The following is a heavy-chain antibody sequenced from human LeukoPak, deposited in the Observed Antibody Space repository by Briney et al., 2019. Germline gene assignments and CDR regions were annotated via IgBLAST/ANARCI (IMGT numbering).Heavy chain of an antibody. J-gene: IGHJ4*02. CDR2: IIPIFGTA. D-gene: IGHD3-3*01. V-gene: IGHV1-69*05. Sequence: SVKVSCKAFGGTFSRYAISWVRQAPGQGLEWMGGIIPIFGTANYAQKFQGRVTITTDESTSTAYMELSSLRSEDTAVYYSARTAGPNFWSSHGIDYWGQGTLVSVSS. CDR3: ARTAGPNFWSSHGIDY. CDR1: GGTFSRYA.